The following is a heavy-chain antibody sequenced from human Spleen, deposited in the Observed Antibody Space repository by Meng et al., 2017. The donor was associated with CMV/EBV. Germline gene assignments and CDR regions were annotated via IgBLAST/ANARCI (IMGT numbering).Heavy chain of an antibody. J-gene: IGHJ4*02. Sequence: GGSLRLSCAASGFTFDEYAMHWVRQAPGKGLEWVSFISWNSGTIAYADSVKGRFTISRDIFKNSLYLQMNSLRAEDTAVYYWARGGYDFWTGFYWNYWGQGTLVTVSS. CDR1: GFTFDEYA. V-gene: IGHV3-9*01. D-gene: IGHD3-3*01. CDR2: ISWNSGTI. CDR3: ARGGYDFWTGFYWNY.